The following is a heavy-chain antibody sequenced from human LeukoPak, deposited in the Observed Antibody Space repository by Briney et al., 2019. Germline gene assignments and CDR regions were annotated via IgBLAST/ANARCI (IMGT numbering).Heavy chain of an antibody. CDR3: AKAGHNWNYVFFYYGADV. CDR2: IDGSGKIT. CDR1: GFTFSSYA. J-gene: IGHJ6*02. Sequence: GGSLRLSCAASGFTFSSYALNWVRQAPGKGLEWVSTIDGSGKITKYADSVKGRFTISRDNSKNTLFLQMISLRAEDTAVYYCAKAGHNWNYVFFYYGADVWGQGTTVTVSS. V-gene: IGHV3-23*05. D-gene: IGHD1-7*01.